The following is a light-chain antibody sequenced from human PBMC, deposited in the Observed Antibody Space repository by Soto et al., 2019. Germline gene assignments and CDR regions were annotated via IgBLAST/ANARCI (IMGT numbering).Light chain of an antibody. J-gene: IGKJ1*01. Sequence: EIVLTQSPGTLSFSPGERATLSCRASQSVRNNYLAWYQHIPGRSPRVLIHAASNRAPGIPDRFSGSGSGTDFTLTISRLEPEDFAVYYCQQYGDSWSFGQGTKVEIK. CDR1: QSVRNNY. CDR3: QQYGDSWS. CDR2: AAS. V-gene: IGKV3-20*01.